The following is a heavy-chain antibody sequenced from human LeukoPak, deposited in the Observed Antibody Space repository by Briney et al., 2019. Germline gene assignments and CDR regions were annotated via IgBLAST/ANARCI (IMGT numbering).Heavy chain of an antibody. V-gene: IGHV3-7*03. Sequence: GGSLRLSCAASGCTFSSYWMTWVRQAPGKGLEWVANIKPDGSEKYYVDSVRGRFTISRDNAKNSLYLQMNSLRAEDTAVYYCARAEGATMLDYWGQGTLVTVSS. CDR2: IKPDGSEK. CDR1: GCTFSSYW. J-gene: IGHJ4*02. CDR3: ARAEGATMLDY. D-gene: IGHD5-12*01.